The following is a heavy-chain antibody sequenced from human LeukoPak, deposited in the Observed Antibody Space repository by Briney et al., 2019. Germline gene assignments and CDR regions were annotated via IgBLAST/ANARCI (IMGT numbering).Heavy chain of an antibody. D-gene: IGHD3-10*01. Sequence: SETLSLTCAVSGDSITSHIWSSWVRQSPGKGLGWFGEIYHSGTTNYSPSLKSRVTISVDKSKNQLSLRLTSVTAADTAVYFCASCLFDYYYFDQWGQGTLVTVSS. J-gene: IGHJ4*02. CDR2: IYHSGTT. V-gene: IGHV4-4*02. CDR1: GDSITSHIW. CDR3: ASCLFDYYYFDQ.